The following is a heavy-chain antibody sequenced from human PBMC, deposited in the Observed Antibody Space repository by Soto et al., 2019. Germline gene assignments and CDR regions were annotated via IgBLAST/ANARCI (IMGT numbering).Heavy chain of an antibody. D-gene: IGHD1-26*01. Sequence: EVQLVESGGGLVQAGGSLRLSCAASGFTFSNYWMHWVRQAPGKGLVWVSRINSDGTTTSYADSVRGRFTISRDNARDTVYLQMNSLGAEDTAVYYCARVAVGAYYFHYWGQGTLVTVSS. CDR1: GFTFSNYW. J-gene: IGHJ4*02. CDR2: INSDGTTT. CDR3: ARVAVGAYYFHY. V-gene: IGHV3-74*01.